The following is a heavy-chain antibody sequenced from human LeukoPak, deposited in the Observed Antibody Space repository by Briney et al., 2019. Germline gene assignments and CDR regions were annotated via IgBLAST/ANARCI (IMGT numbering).Heavy chain of an antibody. Sequence: ASVKVSCEASGYTFTGYYMHWVRQAPGQGLEWMGWINPNSGGTNYAQKFQGWVTMTRDTSISTAYMELSRLRSDDTAVYYCARDGGGRITMVRGVIIGDAFDIWGQGTMVTVSS. V-gene: IGHV1-2*04. CDR3: ARDGGGRITMVRGVIIGDAFDI. CDR2: INPNSGGT. D-gene: IGHD3-10*01. J-gene: IGHJ3*02. CDR1: GYTFTGYY.